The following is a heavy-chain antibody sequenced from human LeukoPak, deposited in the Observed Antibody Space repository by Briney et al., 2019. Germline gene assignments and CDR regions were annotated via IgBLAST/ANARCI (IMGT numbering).Heavy chain of an antibody. J-gene: IGHJ6*03. CDR2: INAGNGNT. V-gene: IGHV1-3*03. CDR1: GYTFTSYA. CDR3: AKGGRGGAYMDV. Sequence: WASVKVSCKASGYTFTSYAMHWVRQAPGQRLEWMGWINAGNGNTKYSQEFQGRVTITRDTSASTAYMELSSLRSEDTAVYYCAKGGRGGAYMDVWGKGTTVTISS. D-gene: IGHD3-10*01.